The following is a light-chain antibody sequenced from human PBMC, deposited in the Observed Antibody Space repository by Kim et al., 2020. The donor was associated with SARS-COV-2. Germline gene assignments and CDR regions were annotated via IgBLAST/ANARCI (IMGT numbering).Light chain of an antibody. V-gene: IGLV1-47*02. CDR1: SSNVGRNY. CDR3: AAWDDSLSGWV. CDR2: CND. Sequence: GQTITIPCSGTSSNVGRNYVFSCQQLPGTAATLLIHCNDRRPSGVPARFSASKSGASASPAIGGLLSADEADYYCAAWDDSLSGWVFGGGTQLTVL. J-gene: IGLJ3*02.